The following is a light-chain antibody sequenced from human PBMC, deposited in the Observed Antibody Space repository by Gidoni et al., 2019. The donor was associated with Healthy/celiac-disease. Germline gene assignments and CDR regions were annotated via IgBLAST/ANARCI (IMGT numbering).Light chain of an antibody. CDR3: QQSYSTPPLT. CDR1: QSISSY. J-gene: IGKJ4*01. Sequence: DIQMTQSPSSLSASVGDRVTITCRASQSISSYVNWYQQKPGKAPKLLIYAASSLQSGVPSRFSGSGSGTDFTLTISSLQPEDFATYYCQQSYSTPPLTFDGGTKVEIK. V-gene: IGKV1-39*01. CDR2: AAS.